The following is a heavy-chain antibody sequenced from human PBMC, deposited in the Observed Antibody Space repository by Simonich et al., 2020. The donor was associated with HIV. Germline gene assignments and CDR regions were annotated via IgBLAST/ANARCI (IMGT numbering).Heavy chain of an antibody. CDR3: ARGDPFFDY. CDR2: IRTYNGDT. CDR1: GYTFTGHY. V-gene: IGHV1-18*04. Sequence: QVQLVQSGAEGKKPGASVQVSCTASGYTFTGHYIHWARQAPGQGPEYMGWIRTYNGDTNYAQKYRGRVTMTTDTSTSTAYMELRSLRSDDTAVYYCARGDPFFDYWGQGALVTVSS. J-gene: IGHJ4*02.